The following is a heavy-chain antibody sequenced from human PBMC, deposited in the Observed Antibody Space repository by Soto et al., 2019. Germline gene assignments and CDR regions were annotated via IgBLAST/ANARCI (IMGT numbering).Heavy chain of an antibody. Sequence: EVQLLESGGGLVQPGGSLRLSCAASGFTFSSYAMSWVRQAPGKGLEWVSALSGSGGSTYYADSVKGRFTISRDNSKNTLYLKMNSRRAEDTAVYYCAQRLDYGDKGDDAFDIWGQGTMVTVAS. V-gene: IGHV3-23*01. J-gene: IGHJ3*02. D-gene: IGHD4-17*01. CDR3: AQRLDYGDKGDDAFDI. CDR1: GFTFSSYA. CDR2: LSGSGGST.